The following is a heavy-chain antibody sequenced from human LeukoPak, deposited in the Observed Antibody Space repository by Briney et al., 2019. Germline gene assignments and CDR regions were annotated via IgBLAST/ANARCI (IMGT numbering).Heavy chain of an antibody. CDR2: IRYDGSNK. Sequence: PGGSLRLSCAASGFTFSSYGMHWVRQAPGKGLEWVAFIRYDGSNKYYADSVKGRFTISRDNSKNTLYLQMNSLRAEDTAVYYCAKLQLSVATTAFDIWGQGTMVTVSS. CDR3: AKLQLSVATTAFDI. D-gene: IGHD5-12*01. J-gene: IGHJ3*02. CDR1: GFTFSSYG. V-gene: IGHV3-30*02.